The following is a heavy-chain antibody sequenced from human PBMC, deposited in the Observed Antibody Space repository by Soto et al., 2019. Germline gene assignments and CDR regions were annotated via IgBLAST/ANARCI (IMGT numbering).Heavy chain of an antibody. J-gene: IGHJ6*02. CDR1: GGSISSYY. D-gene: IGHD6-13*01. Sequence: SETLSLTCTVSGGSISSYYWIWIRQPPGKGLEWIGYIYYSGSTNYNPSLKSRVTISVDTSKNQFSLKLSSVTAADTAVYYCARVGSSWYPRWDYYYYGMDVWGQGTTVTVSS. CDR3: ARVGSSWYPRWDYYYYGMDV. V-gene: IGHV4-59*01. CDR2: IYYSGST.